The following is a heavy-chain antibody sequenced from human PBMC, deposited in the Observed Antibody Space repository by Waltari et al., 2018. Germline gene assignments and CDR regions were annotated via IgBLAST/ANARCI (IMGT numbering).Heavy chain of an antibody. V-gene: IGHV4-4*02. CDR1: GDSMCYRCW. Sequence: QLQLQQSGPGLVKPSESLSLTCVVSGDSMCYRCWWNWVRQSPGKGLEWIGQIHRSGRTNHNPSLERRVSMSIDTSNNKFSLKVFSTTAADTAVYYCARDRGRGLYLDSWGQGTLVTVSP. CDR2: IHRSGRT. D-gene: IGHD2-15*01. J-gene: IGHJ4*02. CDR3: ARDRGRGLYLDS.